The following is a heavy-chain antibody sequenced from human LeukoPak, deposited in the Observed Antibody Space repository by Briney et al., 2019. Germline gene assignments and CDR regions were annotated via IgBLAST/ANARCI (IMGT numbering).Heavy chain of an antibody. D-gene: IGHD6-13*01. Sequence: GGSLRLSCAASGFTFSSYAMSWVRQAPGKGLEWVSAISGSGGSTYYADSVKGRFTISRDNSKNTLYLQMNSLRAEDTAVYYCARSIAAAYYYYYGMDVWGQGTTVTVSS. CDR2: ISGSGGST. J-gene: IGHJ6*02. CDR3: ARSIAAAYYYYYGMDV. CDR1: GFTFSSYA. V-gene: IGHV3-23*01.